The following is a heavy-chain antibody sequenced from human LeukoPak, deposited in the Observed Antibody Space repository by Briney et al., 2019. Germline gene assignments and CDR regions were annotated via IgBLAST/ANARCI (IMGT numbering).Heavy chain of an antibody. CDR1: GGSISNYY. D-gene: IGHD3-10*01. V-gene: IGHV4-59*01. Sequence: SETLSLTCTVSGGSISNYYWSWIRQPPGKGLEWIGYIYYSGSTNYNPSLKSRVTISLDTSKNQFSLKLSSVTAADTAVYYCTRTPRGGSGSYVDIWGQGTMVTVSS. J-gene: IGHJ3*02. CDR3: TRTPRGGSGSYVDI. CDR2: IYYSGST.